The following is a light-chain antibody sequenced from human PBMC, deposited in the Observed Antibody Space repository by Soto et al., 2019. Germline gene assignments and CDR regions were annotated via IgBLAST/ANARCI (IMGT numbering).Light chain of an antibody. CDR3: SSYTSSSTLYV. Sequence: QSVLTQPASVSGSPRQSITISCTGANSDVGSYTYVSWYQQHPGKAPKLMIYEVNNRPSGVSNRFSGSKSGNTASLTISGLQAEDAADYYCSSYTSSSTLYVFGTGTKVTVL. CDR1: NSDVGSYTY. CDR2: EVN. J-gene: IGLJ1*01. V-gene: IGLV2-14*01.